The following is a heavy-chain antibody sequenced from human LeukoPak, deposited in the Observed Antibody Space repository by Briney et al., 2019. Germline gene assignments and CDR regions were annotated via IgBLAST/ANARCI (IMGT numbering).Heavy chain of an antibody. CDR2: INPNSGGT. CDR1: GYTFTGYY. V-gene: IGHV1-2*02. CDR3: ARVLYYYGSGSYYARYFDY. Sequence: GASVKVSCKASGYTFTGYYMHWVRQAPGQGLEWMGWINPNSGGTNYAQKFQGRITMTRDTSISTAYMELSRLRSDDTAVYYCARVLYYYGSGSYYARYFDYWGQGTLVTVSS. D-gene: IGHD3-10*01. J-gene: IGHJ4*02.